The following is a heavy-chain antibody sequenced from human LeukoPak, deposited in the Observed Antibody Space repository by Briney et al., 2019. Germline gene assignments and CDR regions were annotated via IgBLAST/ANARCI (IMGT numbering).Heavy chain of an antibody. CDR1: GYTFTSYD. CDR3: ARLITSSSWSYGEGALGI. CDR2: INPNSGGT. D-gene: IGHD6-13*01. Sequence: ASVKVSCKASGYTFTSYDINWVRQATGQGLEWMGWINPNSGGTNYAQKFQGWVTMTRDTSISTAYMELSRLRSDDTAVYYCARLITSSSWSYGEGALGIWGQGTMVTV. V-gene: IGHV1-2*04. J-gene: IGHJ3*02.